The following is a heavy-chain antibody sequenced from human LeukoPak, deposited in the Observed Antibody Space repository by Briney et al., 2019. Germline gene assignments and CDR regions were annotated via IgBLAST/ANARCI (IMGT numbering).Heavy chain of an antibody. CDR3: AKDPHPYYYDSSGYWRY. Sequence: GGSLRLSCAASGFTFSSYAMSWVRQAPGKGLEWVSAISGSGGSTYYADSVKGRFTISRDNSKNTLYLQMNSLRAEDTAVYYCAKDPHPYYYDSSGYWRYWGQGTLVTVSS. D-gene: IGHD3-22*01. J-gene: IGHJ4*02. V-gene: IGHV3-23*01. CDR2: ISGSGGST. CDR1: GFTFSSYA.